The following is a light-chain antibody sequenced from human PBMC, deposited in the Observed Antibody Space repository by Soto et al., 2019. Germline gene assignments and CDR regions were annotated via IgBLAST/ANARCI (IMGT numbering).Light chain of an antibody. V-gene: IGKV3-20*01. J-gene: IGKJ3*01. Sequence: EVVLTQSPGTLSLSPGESATLSCRARQSVRGMYFAWYQQKPGQATRLLIYGTSNRATGIPDRFSGSGSGTDFTLTIRRLEPEDVAMYFCHQYDNSQFTFGPGTKVDI. CDR3: HQYDNSQFT. CDR1: QSVRGMY. CDR2: GTS.